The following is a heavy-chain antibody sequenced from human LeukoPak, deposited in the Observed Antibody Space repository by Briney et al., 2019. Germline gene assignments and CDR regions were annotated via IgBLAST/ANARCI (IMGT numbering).Heavy chain of an antibody. CDR3: ARGEYYYGSGSYS. CDR2: IKQDGSEK. Sequence: GGSLRLSCAASGFTFSSYWMSWVRQAPGRGLEWVVNIKQDGSEKYYVDSVKGRFTISRDNAKNSLYLQMNSLRAEDTAVYYCARGEYYYGSGSYSWGQGTLVTVSS. D-gene: IGHD3-10*01. J-gene: IGHJ5*02. V-gene: IGHV3-7*03. CDR1: GFTFSSYW.